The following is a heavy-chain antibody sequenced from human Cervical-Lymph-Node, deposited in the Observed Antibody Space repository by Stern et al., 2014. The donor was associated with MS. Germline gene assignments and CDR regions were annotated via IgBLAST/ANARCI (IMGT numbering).Heavy chain of an antibody. V-gene: IGHV3-11*01. CDR2: IHSGIRSI. CDR3: ARDGLQSYYDTRGHRDAFDL. D-gene: IGHD3-22*01. Sequence: VQLVESGGGLVKPGGSLRLSCAASGFTFSDYYMSWIRQAPGKGLEWVSYIHSGIRSIYYIDSVKGRFTISRDNAKNSLYLQMNNLRVEDTAIYYCARDGLQSYYDTRGHRDAFDLWGQGTMVTVSS. CDR1: GFTFSDYY. J-gene: IGHJ3*01.